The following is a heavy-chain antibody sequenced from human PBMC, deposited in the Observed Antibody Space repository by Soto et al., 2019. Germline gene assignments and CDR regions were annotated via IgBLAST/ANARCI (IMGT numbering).Heavy chain of an antibody. CDR2: ISGSGGST. V-gene: IGHV3-23*01. CDR1: GFTFTSYA. Sequence: GSLRLSCAASGFTFTSYAMTWVRQAPGKGLEWVSAISGSGGSTYYADSVKGRFTISRDNSKNTLYLQMNSLRAEDTAVYYCAKATYYYDSSGYYPFDYWGQGTLVTVSS. CDR3: AKATYYYDSSGYYPFDY. J-gene: IGHJ4*02. D-gene: IGHD3-22*01.